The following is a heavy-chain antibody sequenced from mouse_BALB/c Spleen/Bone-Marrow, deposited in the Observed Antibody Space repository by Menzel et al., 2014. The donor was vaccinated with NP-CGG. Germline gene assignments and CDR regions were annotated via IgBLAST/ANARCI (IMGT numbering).Heavy chain of an antibody. CDR1: GYTFTSYW. Sequence: DLVKPGASVQLSCKASGYTFTSYWINWIKQRPRQGLEWVGRIAPGGGSTYYNEMFKGKATLTVDTSSSTAYIQLSSLSSEDSAVYFCARREVRREGYYFDYWGQGTTLTVSS. V-gene: IGHV1S41*01. D-gene: IGHD2-14*01. J-gene: IGHJ2*01. CDR2: IAPGGGST. CDR3: ARREVRREGYYFDY.